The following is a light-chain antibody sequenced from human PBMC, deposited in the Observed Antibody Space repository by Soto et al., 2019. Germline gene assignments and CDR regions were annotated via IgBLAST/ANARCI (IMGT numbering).Light chain of an antibody. CDR3: QSYDTSLSGYV. V-gene: IGLV1-40*01. J-gene: IGLJ1*01. Sequence: QSVLTQPPSVSGAPGQRVTISCTGSSSNIGAGYDVHWYQQLPGTAPKLLIHGNSNRXXXXXXXXXXXXSGTSASLAITGVQAEDEADYYCQSYDTSLSGYVFGTGTKVTVL. CDR2: GNS. CDR1: SSNIGAGYD.